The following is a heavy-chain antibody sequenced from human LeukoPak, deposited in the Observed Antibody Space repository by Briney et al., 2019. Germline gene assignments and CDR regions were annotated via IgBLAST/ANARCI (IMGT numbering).Heavy chain of an antibody. V-gene: IGHV3-7*01. CDR1: AFTFSSSW. CDR2: TNPDGGTK. Sequence: GGSLRLSCAGPAFTFSSSWMSWVRQAPGKGLEWVAHTNPDGGTKYYVDSVKGRFTISRDNAKNSLYLQMSSLRAEDTATYYCVSWGTAVVYWGQGTLVTVSS. J-gene: IGHJ4*02. CDR3: VSWGTAVVY. D-gene: IGHD6-13*01.